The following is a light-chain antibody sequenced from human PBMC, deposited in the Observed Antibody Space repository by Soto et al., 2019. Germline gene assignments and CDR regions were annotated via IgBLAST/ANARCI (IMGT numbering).Light chain of an antibody. J-gene: IGLJ3*02. CDR2: LNSDGSL. CDR1: SGHSSYA. CDR3: QTWGTGIRV. V-gene: IGLV4-69*01. Sequence: QLVLTQSPSASASLGASVKLTCTLSSGHSSYAIAWHQQQPEKGPRYLMKLNSDGSLSKGDGIPDRFSGSGSGAERYLTISSLQSEDEADYYCQTWGTGIRVFGGGTKLTVL.